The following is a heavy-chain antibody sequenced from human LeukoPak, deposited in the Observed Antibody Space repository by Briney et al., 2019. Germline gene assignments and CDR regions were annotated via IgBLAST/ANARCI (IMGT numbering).Heavy chain of an antibody. V-gene: IGHV3-30-3*01. CDR2: ISYDGSNK. J-gene: IGHJ4*02. CDR1: GFTFSNAW. D-gene: IGHD6-19*01. CDR3: ARDIAVSGNYFDY. Sequence: PGGSLRLSCAASGFTFSNAWMSWVRQAPGKGLEWVAVISYDGSNKYYADSVKGRFTISRDNSKNTLYLQMNSLRAEDTAVYYCARDIAVSGNYFDYRGQGTLVTVSS.